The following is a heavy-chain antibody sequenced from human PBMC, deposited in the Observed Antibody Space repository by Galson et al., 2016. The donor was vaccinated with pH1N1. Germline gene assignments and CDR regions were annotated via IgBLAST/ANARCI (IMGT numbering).Heavy chain of an antibody. CDR1: GGSISSGGYY. D-gene: IGHD6-19*01. CDR2: IFYSGST. J-gene: IGHJ4*02. V-gene: IGHV4-31*03. Sequence: TLSLTCTVSGGSISSGGYYWSWIRQHPGKGLEWIGYIFYSGSTYYNPSLKSRVTISVDTSKNQFSMKLSSVTAADTAVYYRARGVSVAGTPRLDYWGQGTPVTVSS. CDR3: ARGVSVAGTPRLDY.